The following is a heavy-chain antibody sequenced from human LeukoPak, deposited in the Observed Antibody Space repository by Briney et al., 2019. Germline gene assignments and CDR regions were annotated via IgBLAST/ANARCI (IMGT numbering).Heavy chain of an antibody. CDR3: ARGAYTYVF. V-gene: IGHV3-7*05. CDR2: IKQDGSEK. Sequence: GGSLRLSCAASGFTFSNYWMSWVRQAPGKGLEWVANIKQDGSEKYYADSVKGRFTISRDNAKSSLYLQMNSLRAGDTAAYYCARGAYTYVFWGQGTLVTVSS. J-gene: IGHJ1*01. CDR1: GFTFSNYW. D-gene: IGHD5-18*01.